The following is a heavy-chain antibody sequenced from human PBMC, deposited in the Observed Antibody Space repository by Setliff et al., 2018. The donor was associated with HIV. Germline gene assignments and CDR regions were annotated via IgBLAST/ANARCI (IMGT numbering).Heavy chain of an antibody. CDR1: GYTFTSYW. Sequence: GESLKISCQTSGYTFTSYWIAWVRQMPGKGLECIGVIYPDDSDTKYSPSFRGQVTISRDNAKNSLSLQMNSLRAEDTAVYYCAVHYYDSSGYDYWGQGTLVTVSS. CDR2: IYPDDSDT. V-gene: IGHV5-51*01. J-gene: IGHJ4*02. CDR3: AVHYYDSSGYDY. D-gene: IGHD3-22*01.